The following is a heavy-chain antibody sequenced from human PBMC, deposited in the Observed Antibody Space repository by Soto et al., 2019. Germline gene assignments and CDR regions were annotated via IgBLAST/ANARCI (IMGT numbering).Heavy chain of an antibody. V-gene: IGHV1-24*01. Sequence: GASVKVSCKASGYTFTSYYMHWVRQAPGKGLEWMGGFDPEDGETIYAKKFQGRVTMTEDTSTDTAYMELSSLRSDDTAVYYCATVDLRSEQFDYWGQGTLVTVSS. D-gene: IGHD6-25*01. CDR2: FDPEDGET. CDR1: GYTFTSYY. CDR3: ATVDLRSEQFDY. J-gene: IGHJ4*02.